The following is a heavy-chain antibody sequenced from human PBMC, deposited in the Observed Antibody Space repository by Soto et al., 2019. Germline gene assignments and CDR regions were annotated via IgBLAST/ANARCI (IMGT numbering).Heavy chain of an antibody. CDR2: IKQDGSEK. Sequence: EVQVVESGGGLVQPGGSLRLSCAASGFIFSNYWMSWVRQAPGKGLXXVANIKQDGSEKHYVDSVKGRFTISRDNADNSLYLQMNSLRAEDTAVYYCAKNNLYCSSTNCFVFDYWGQGTLVTVSS. J-gene: IGHJ4*02. CDR1: GFIFSNYW. V-gene: IGHV3-7*01. D-gene: IGHD2-2*01. CDR3: AKNNLYCSSTNCFVFDY.